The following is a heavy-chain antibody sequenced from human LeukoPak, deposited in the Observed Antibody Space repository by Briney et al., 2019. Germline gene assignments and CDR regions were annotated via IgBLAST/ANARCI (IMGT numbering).Heavy chain of an antibody. CDR2: LYYRGTT. D-gene: IGHD2-2*01. J-gene: IGHJ3*02. CDR1: GDSVISSTCY. CDR3: ARKFPQIGYCSSSSCPGAYI. V-gene: IGHV4-39*07. Sequence: SETLSLTCSVSGDSVISSTCYWGRHRQPPGKGLEWIGSLYYRGTTYSHPSLKRRVTITIDTSENQFSRNLSSVTAADTAVYYCARKFPQIGYCSSSSCPGAYIGGQGTMVTVSS.